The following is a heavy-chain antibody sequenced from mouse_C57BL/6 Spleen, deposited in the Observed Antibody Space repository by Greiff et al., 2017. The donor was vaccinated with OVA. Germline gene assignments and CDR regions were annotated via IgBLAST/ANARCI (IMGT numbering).Heavy chain of an antibody. CDR1: GYTFTSYG. Sequence: QVQLKQSGAELARPGASVKLSCKASGYTFTSYGISWVKQRTGQGLEWIGEIYPRSGNTYYNEKFKGKATLTADKSSSTAYMELRSLTSEDSAVYFCARRGDYDDDYWGQGTTLTVSS. V-gene: IGHV1-81*01. D-gene: IGHD2-4*01. CDR2: IYPRSGNT. J-gene: IGHJ2*01. CDR3: ARRGDYDDDY.